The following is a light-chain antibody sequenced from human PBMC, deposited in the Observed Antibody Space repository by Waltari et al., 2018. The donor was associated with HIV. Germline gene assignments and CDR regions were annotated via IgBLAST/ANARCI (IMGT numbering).Light chain of an antibody. V-gene: IGLV1-44*01. CDR2: NNN. Sequence: QSGLTQPPSASGTPGQRVTISCSGSNSNIGSSTVNWYQQFSGTAPKLLIYNNNQRPAGVPDRFSGSKSGTSASLAISGLQSEDEADYYCAAWDDSVRGRVVFGGGTKLTVL. J-gene: IGLJ2*01. CDR3: AAWDDSVRGRVV. CDR1: NSNIGSST.